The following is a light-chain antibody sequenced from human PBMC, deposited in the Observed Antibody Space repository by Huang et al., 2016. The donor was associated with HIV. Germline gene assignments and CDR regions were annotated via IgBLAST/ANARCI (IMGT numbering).Light chain of an antibody. CDR3: QQFDGYSMWT. V-gene: IGKV1-5*03. Sequence: DIKMTQSPSTLSASVGDRVTITCRASPNIGSWLAGYQQKPGKAPWLLIYQASDLDGGVPSRFSGSVSGTEFTLSITSLQPDDFATYYCQQFDGYSMWTFGQGTKVEMK. CDR1: PNIGSW. J-gene: IGKJ1*01. CDR2: QAS.